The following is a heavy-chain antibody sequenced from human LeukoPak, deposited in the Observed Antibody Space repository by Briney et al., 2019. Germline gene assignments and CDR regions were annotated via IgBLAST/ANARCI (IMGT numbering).Heavy chain of an antibody. J-gene: IGHJ4*02. CDR2: VSYSGNT. CDR3: ARGVGSGYTDD. D-gene: IGHD3-22*01. Sequence: SETLSLTCIDSGDSITSYYWTWIRQPPGKGLEWIGFVSYSGNTNYNPSLKSRVTISLDTSRNQFSLKLNSVTAADTAVYYCARGVGSGYTDDWGQGTLVTVFS. CDR1: GDSITSYY. V-gene: IGHV4-59*01.